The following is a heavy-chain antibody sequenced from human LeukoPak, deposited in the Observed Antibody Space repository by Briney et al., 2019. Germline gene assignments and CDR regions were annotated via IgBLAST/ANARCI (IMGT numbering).Heavy chain of an antibody. CDR3: AKTSYGDYLRAFDY. V-gene: IGHV4-39*01. CDR1: GGSISSSSYY. D-gene: IGHD4-17*01. J-gene: IGHJ4*02. CDR2: IYYSGST. Sequence: SETLSFTCTVSGGSISSSSYYWGWIRQPPGKGLEWIGSIYYSGSTYYNPSLKSRVTISVDTSKNQFSLKLSSVTAADTAVYYCAKTSYGDYLRAFDYWGQGTLVTVSS.